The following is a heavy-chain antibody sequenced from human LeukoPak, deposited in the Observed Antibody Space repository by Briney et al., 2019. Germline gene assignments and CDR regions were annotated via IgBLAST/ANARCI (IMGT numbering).Heavy chain of an antibody. CDR2: IYNDDRT. V-gene: IGHV3-53*01. Sequence: GGSLRLSCAAAGFTVSSNYMTWVRQAPGKGLQWVSVIYNDDRTSYADSVKGRFTISRDNSKNTLYLQMNSLRAEDTAVYYCAKGRITMVRGVIYAFDIWGQGTMVTVSS. J-gene: IGHJ3*02. D-gene: IGHD3-10*01. CDR3: AKGRITMVRGVIYAFDI. CDR1: GFTVSSNY.